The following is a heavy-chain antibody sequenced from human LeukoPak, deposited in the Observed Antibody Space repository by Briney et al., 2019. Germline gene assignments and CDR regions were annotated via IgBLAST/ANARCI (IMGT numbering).Heavy chain of an antibody. CDR3: ARGAITFGGVIAYPLDY. D-gene: IGHD3-16*02. V-gene: IGHV3-21*01. CDR1: GFTLSTYW. J-gene: IGHJ4*02. CDR2: ISSSSSYI. Sequence: GGSLRLSCAASGFTLSTYWMHWVRQAPGKGLEWVSSISSSSSYIYYADSVKGRFTISRDNAKNSLYLQMNSLRAEDTAVYYCARGAITFGGVIAYPLDYWGQGTLVTVSS.